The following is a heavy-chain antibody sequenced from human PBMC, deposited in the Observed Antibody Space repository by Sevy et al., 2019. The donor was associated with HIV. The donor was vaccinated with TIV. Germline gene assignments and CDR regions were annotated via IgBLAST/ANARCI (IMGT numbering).Heavy chain of an antibody. Sequence: GGSLRLSCAASGFTFSSYEMNWVRQAPGKGLEWVSYISSSGSPIYYADSVTGRFTISRDNAKNSLYLQMNSLRAEDTGVYYCARDLPGDSRMDVWGQGTTVTVSS. CDR2: ISSSGSPI. J-gene: IGHJ6*02. D-gene: IGHD3-22*01. CDR1: GFTFSSYE. CDR3: ARDLPGDSRMDV. V-gene: IGHV3-48*03.